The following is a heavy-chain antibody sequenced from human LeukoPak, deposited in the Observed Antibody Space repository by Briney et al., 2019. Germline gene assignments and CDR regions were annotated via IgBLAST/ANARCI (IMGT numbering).Heavy chain of an antibody. Sequence: PSETLSLTCTVSGGSISSHYWSWIRQPPGKGLEWIGYIYYSGSTNYNPSLKSRVTISVDTSKNQFSLKLSSVTAADTAVYYCAREKMVVPAYYFDYWGQGTLVTVSS. CDR3: AREKMVVPAYYFDY. J-gene: IGHJ4*02. V-gene: IGHV4-59*11. D-gene: IGHD2-2*01. CDR1: GGSISSHY. CDR2: IYYSGST.